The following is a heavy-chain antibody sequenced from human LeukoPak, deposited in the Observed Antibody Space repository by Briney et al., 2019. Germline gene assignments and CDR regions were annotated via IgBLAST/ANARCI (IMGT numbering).Heavy chain of an antibody. Sequence: ASVKVSCKASGYTFTSYGISWVRQAPGQGLEWMGWINPNSGGTNYAQKFQGRVTMTRDTSISTAYMELSRLRSDDTAVYYCARDAYSSGWYQRVYWGQGTLVTVSS. V-gene: IGHV1-2*02. CDR2: INPNSGGT. J-gene: IGHJ4*02. D-gene: IGHD6-19*01. CDR3: ARDAYSSGWYQRVY. CDR1: GYTFTSYG.